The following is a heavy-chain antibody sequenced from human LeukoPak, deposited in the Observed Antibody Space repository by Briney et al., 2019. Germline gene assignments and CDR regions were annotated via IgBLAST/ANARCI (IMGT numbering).Heavy chain of an antibody. CDR1: GFTFSSYS. CDR3: ARETAGGPSVYYFDY. Sequence: PGGSLRLSCAASGFTFSSYSMNWVRQAPGKGLEWVSYISSSSSTIYYADSVKGRFTISRDNAKNSLYLQMNSPRAEDTAVYYCARETAGGPSVYYFDYWGQGTLVTVSS. V-gene: IGHV3-48*01. J-gene: IGHJ4*02. CDR2: ISSSSSTI. D-gene: IGHD1-26*01.